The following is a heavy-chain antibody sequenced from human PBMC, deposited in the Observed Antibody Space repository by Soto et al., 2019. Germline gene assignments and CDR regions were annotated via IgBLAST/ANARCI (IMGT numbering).Heavy chain of an antibody. CDR3: ARDRWQTGYGMDV. CDR2: IYYSGST. CDR1: GGSVSSGSYY. V-gene: IGHV4-61*01. J-gene: IGHJ6*02. Sequence: SETLSLTCTVSGGSVSSGSYYWSWIRQPPGKGLEWIGYIYYSGSTNYNPSLKSRVTISVDTSKNQFSLKLSSVTAADTAVYYCARDRWQTGYGMDVWGQGTTVTVSS. D-gene: IGHD2-15*01.